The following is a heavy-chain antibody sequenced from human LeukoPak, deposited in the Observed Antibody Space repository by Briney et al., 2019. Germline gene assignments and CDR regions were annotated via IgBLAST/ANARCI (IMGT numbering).Heavy chain of an antibody. Sequence: SETLSLTCTVSGGSISSYYWSWIRQPAGKGLEWIGRIYTSGSTNYNPSLKSRVTMSVDTSKNQFSLKLSSVTAADTAVYYCARDEIRSNAFDIWGQRTMVTVSS. J-gene: IGHJ3*02. CDR3: ARDEIRSNAFDI. CDR1: GGSISSYY. CDR2: IYTSGST. V-gene: IGHV4-4*07.